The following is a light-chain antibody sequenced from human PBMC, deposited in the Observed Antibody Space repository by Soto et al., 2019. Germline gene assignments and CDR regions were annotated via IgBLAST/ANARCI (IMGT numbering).Light chain of an antibody. Sequence: LTQPPSVSGSPGQSVTISCTGTSSDVGSYNRVSWYQQPPGAAPKLMIYEVSNRPSGVPDRFSGSKSGNTASLTISGLQAEDEADYYCSSYTSSSTPLYVFGTGTKVTVL. V-gene: IGLV2-18*02. J-gene: IGLJ1*01. CDR2: EVS. CDR3: SSYTSSSTPLYV. CDR1: SSDVGSYNR.